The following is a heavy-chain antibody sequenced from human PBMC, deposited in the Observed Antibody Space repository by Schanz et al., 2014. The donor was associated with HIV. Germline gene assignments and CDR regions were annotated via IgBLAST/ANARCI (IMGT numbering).Heavy chain of an antibody. CDR3: ARASFDTNSTNSIIHGMDV. J-gene: IGHJ6*02. CDR2: ISSSGRTI. V-gene: IGHV3-48*02. Sequence: EVQLVESGGGLLQPGGSLRLSCAASGFTFRSYAMNWVRQTPGKGLQWISYISSSGRTIYYADSVKGRFTISRDNAKNSLYLQMNSLRDEDTAVYYCARASFDTNSTNSIIHGMDVWGQGTTVTVSS. D-gene: IGHD2-2*02. CDR1: GFTFRSYA.